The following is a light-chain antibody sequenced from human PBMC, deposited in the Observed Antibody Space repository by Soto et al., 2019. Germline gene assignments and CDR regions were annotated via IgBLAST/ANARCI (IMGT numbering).Light chain of an antibody. CDR3: QHYNSYYEA. CDR1: QTISSW. Sequence: DIQMTQSPSTLSGSVGDRVTITCRASQTISSWLAWYQQKPGKAPKLLIYKASTLKSGVPSRFSGSGSGTEFTLTISSLQPDDFETYYCQHYNSYYEAFGQGTKVDIX. CDR2: KAS. V-gene: IGKV1-5*03. J-gene: IGKJ1*01.